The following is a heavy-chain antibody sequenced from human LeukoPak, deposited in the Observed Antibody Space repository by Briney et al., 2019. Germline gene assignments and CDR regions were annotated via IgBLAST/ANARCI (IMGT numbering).Heavy chain of an antibody. J-gene: IGHJ4*02. CDR1: GGSISSSSYY. Sequence: PSETLSLTCTVSGGSISSSSYYWGWIRQPPGKGLEWIGSIYYSGSTYYNPSLRSRVTISVDTSKNQFSLRLSSMTAADTAVYYCARDEYSSGWYYYWGQGTLVTVSS. V-gene: IGHV4-39*07. D-gene: IGHD6-19*01. CDR3: ARDEYSSGWYYY. CDR2: IYYSGST.